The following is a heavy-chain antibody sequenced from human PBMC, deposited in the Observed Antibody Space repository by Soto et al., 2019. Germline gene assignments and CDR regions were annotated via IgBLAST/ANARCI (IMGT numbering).Heavy chain of an antibody. D-gene: IGHD6-13*01. CDR2: IYYRGTT. V-gene: IGHV4-31*03. J-gene: IGHJ5*01. CDR1: GGSISTGVWY. Sequence: QVQLQESGPGLVKPSQTLSLTCSVSGGSISTGVWYWSWVREHPGKGLEWIGDIYYRGTTSYNPSLGSRVTISRGTSTNQVSLKVNCVTAGDTAVYYCARVSAGGTRWFDSWGQGIRVTVSS. CDR3: ARVSAGGTRWFDS.